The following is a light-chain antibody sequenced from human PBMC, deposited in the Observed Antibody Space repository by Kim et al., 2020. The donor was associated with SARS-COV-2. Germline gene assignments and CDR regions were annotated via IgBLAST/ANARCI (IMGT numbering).Light chain of an antibody. CDR1: HSVGIS. J-gene: IGKJ4*01. V-gene: IGKV3-11*01. CDR3: QQHSKWPPAPS. CDR2: EAA. Sequence: PGEGATLSCRSSHSVGISLAWYQQTRGQAPRLLIYEAAIMSTCIADRFSGSRSGKDFTLTINGIGPEDYAIYYCQQHSKWPPAPSFDGGTKV.